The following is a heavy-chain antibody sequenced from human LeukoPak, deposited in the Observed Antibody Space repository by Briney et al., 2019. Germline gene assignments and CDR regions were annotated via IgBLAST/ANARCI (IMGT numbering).Heavy chain of an antibody. CDR2: ISSSSSYI. D-gene: IGHD5-18*01. J-gene: IGHJ3*02. CDR3: ARDVVDTAMVPDAFDI. Sequence: PGGSLRLSCAASGFTFSSYSMKWVRQAPGKGLEWVSSISSSSSYIYYADSVKGRFTISRDNDKNSLYLQMNSLRAEDTAVYYCARDVVDTAMVPDAFDIWGQGTMVTVSS. CDR1: GFTFSSYS. V-gene: IGHV3-21*01.